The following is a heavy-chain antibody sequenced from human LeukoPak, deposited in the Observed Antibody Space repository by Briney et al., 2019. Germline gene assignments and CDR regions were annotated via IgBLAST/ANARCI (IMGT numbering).Heavy chain of an antibody. CDR1: GFTXSNYA. CDR2: ISGXGGST. CDR3: AKDPGYYYDTSGYYYFDY. D-gene: IGHD3-22*01. V-gene: IGHV3-23*01. Sequence: GGSLRLSCAASGFTXSNYAMSXXRXXPGKGLEWVSAISGXGGSTYYTYSVKGRFTISRDNSKNTLYLQMNSLRAEDTAVYYCAKDPGYYYDTSGYYYFDYWGQGTLVTVSS. J-gene: IGHJ4*02.